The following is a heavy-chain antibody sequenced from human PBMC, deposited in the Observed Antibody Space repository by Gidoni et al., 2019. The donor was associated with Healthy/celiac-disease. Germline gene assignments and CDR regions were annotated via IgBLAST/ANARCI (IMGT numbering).Heavy chain of an antibody. CDR1: GCTFDDYG. Sequence: EVQLVESGGGVVRPGGSLGLSCEASGCTFDDYGMSWVRHAPGKGLEWVSGINWNGGSTGYADSVKGRFTISRDNAKNSLYLQMNSLRAEDTALYYCARSWFGEFYAPFDPWGQGTLVTVSS. CDR3: ARSWFGEFYAPFDP. CDR2: INWNGGST. V-gene: IGHV3-20*04. D-gene: IGHD3-10*01. J-gene: IGHJ5*02.